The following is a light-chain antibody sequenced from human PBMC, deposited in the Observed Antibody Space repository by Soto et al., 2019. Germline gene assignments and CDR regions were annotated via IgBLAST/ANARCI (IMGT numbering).Light chain of an antibody. CDR3: EQYGSTPLT. J-gene: IGKJ4*01. V-gene: IGKV3-20*01. Sequence: EIVLTQSPGTLSLSPGERATLSCRASQRVANNYLAWYQQKPGQDPRFLMYDASSRATGIPDRFSGSGSGTDFTLTISRLEPEDFAVYYCEQYGSTPLTFGGGTKVEIK. CDR1: QRVANNY. CDR2: DAS.